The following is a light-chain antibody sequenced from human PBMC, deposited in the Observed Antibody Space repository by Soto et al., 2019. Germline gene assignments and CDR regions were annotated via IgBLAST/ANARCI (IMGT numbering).Light chain of an antibody. V-gene: IGKV1-39*01. CDR1: QSISNY. CDR3: QQTDTTPIT. CDR2: AAS. Sequence: DIQMTQSPSSLPASVGHRVTITCLASQSISNYLNWYQQKPGKAPKLLIYAASSLQSGVPSRFSGSGSGTDFTLTISSLQPEDFATYFCQQTDTTPITFGQGTRLEI. J-gene: IGKJ5*01.